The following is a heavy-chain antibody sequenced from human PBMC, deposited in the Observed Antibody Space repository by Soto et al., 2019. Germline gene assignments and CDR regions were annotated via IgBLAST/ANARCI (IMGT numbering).Heavy chain of an antibody. CDR1: GFTFSSYG. Sequence: QVQLVESGGGVVQPGRSLRLSCAASGFTFSSYGMHWVRQAPGKGLEWVAVIWYDGSNEYYADSVKGRFTISRDNSKNTLYLQRSSLRAEDTAVYYRATGRGGTSGLRGGSCYSGGGNDYWGQGTLVTVSS. CDR3: ATGRGGTSGLRGGSCYSGGGNDY. CDR2: IWYDGSNE. V-gene: IGHV3-33*01. D-gene: IGHD2-15*01. J-gene: IGHJ4*02.